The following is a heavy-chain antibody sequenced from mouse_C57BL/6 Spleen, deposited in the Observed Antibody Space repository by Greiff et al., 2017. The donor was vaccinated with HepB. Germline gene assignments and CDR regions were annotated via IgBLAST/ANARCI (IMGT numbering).Heavy chain of an antibody. CDR1: GYTFTSYW. J-gene: IGHJ1*03. CDR2: IYPGSGST. V-gene: IGHV1-55*01. CDR3: ARPAYYSNYHDWCFDV. Sequence: QVQLQQPGAELVKPGASVKMSCKASGYTFTSYWITWVKQRPGQGLEWIGDIYPGSGSTNYNEKFKSKATLTVDTSSSTAYMQLSSLTSEDSADYYCARPAYYSNYHDWCFDVWGTGTTVTVSS. D-gene: IGHD2-5*01.